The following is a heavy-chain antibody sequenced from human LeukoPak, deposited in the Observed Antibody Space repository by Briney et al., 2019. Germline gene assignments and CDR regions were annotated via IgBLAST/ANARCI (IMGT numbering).Heavy chain of an antibody. D-gene: IGHD5-12*01. CDR1: GFTFSNAW. J-gene: IGHJ4*02. CDR2: IKQDGSEK. Sequence: PGGSLRLSCAASGFTFSNAWMSWVRQAPGKGLEWVANIKQDGSEKYYVDSVKGRFTISRDNAKNSLYLQMNSLRAEDTAVYYCARESVPAAVGEWLRFGGYYFDYWGQGTLVTVSS. CDR3: ARESVPAAVGEWLRFGGYYFDY. V-gene: IGHV3-7*01.